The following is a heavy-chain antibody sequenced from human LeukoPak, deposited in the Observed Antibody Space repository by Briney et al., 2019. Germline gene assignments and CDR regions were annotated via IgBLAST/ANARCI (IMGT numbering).Heavy chain of an antibody. D-gene: IGHD6-19*01. CDR3: ASRSSGWDHTTYDY. Sequence: SVTVSRKASGGTFSSYAISWVRQAPGQGLEWMGGIIPIFGTAKYAQKFQGRVTITADESTSTAYMELSSLRSEDTAVYYCASRSSGWDHTTYDYWGQGTLVTVSS. V-gene: IGHV1-69*13. CDR1: GGTFSSYA. J-gene: IGHJ4*02. CDR2: IIPIFGTA.